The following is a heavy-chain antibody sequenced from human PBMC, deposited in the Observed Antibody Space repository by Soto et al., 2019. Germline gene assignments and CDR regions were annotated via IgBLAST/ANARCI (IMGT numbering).Heavy chain of an antibody. CDR2: IYHTGST. Sequence: QVQLQESGSRLVKPSQTLSLTCDVSGDFISSGRFSWSWIRQPPGKGLQYIGNIYHTGSTYYNPSLKSRVTISLDRSKNQFSLKLSSVTAADTAVYYCARGRDCSGGNCYPGHWFDPWGQGTLVTVSS. J-gene: IGHJ5*02. CDR1: GDFISSGRFS. CDR3: ARGRDCSGGNCYPGHWFDP. V-gene: IGHV4-30-2*01. D-gene: IGHD2-15*01.